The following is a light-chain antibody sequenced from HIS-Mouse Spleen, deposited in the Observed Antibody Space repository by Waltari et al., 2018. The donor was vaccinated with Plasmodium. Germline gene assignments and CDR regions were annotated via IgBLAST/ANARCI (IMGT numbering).Light chain of an antibody. CDR3: QQYNNWSFT. J-gene: IGKJ3*01. V-gene: IGKV3-15*01. Sequence: EIVMTQSQATLSVSPGERATLSCRASQSVSSNLAWYQQKHGQAPRLLIYGASTRATGIPARISGSGSGTEFTLTISSLQSEDFAVYSCQQYNNWSFTFGPGTKLYIK. CDR1: QSVSSN. CDR2: GAS.